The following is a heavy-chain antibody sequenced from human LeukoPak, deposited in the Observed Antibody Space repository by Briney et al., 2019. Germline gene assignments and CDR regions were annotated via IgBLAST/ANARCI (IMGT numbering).Heavy chain of an antibody. CDR1: GFTFSSYA. Sequence: GGSLRLSCAASGFTFSSYAMSWVRQAPGKGLEWVSAISGSGGSTYYADSVKGRFTISRDNSKNTLYLQMNSLRAEDTAVYYCARVLTIFGVVNTGDDYWGQGTLVTVSS. V-gene: IGHV3-23*01. CDR2: ISGSGGST. J-gene: IGHJ4*02. D-gene: IGHD3-3*01. CDR3: ARVLTIFGVVNTGDDY.